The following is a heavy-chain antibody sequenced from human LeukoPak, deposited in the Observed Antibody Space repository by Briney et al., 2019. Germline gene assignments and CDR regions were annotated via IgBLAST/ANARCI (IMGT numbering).Heavy chain of an antibody. CDR2: INSDGSIT. Sequence: GGSLRLSCAASGFTFSSYWMYWVRQAPGKGLVWVSHINSDGSITSYADSVKGRFTISRDNAKNTLYLQMNSLIAEDTAVYYCAKVQSSSSGCSEAGLAYWGQGPWSPSPQ. V-gene: IGHV3-74*01. CDR3: AKVQSSSSGCSEAGLAY. J-gene: IGHJ4*02. D-gene: IGHD6-19*01. CDR1: GFTFSSYW.